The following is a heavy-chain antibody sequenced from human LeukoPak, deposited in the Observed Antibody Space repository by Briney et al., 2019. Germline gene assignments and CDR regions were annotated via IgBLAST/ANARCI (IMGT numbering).Heavy chain of an antibody. V-gene: IGHV4-39*07. D-gene: IGHD2-21*01. CDR1: GDSITSGSYY. J-gene: IGHJ6*02. Sequence: SETLSLTCTVSGDSITSGSYYWGWIRQPPGRGLEWIGSIYYTGNTYYNPSLKSRVTISVDTSKNQFSLSLSSVTAADTAVYYCARITFVVEGYGMDVWGQGTTVTVSS. CDR2: IYYTGNT. CDR3: ARITFVVEGYGMDV.